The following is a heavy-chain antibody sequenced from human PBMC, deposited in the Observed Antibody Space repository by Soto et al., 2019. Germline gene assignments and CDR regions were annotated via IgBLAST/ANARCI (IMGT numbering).Heavy chain of an antibody. CDR2: ISSSSSYI. J-gene: IGHJ4*02. D-gene: IGHD5-18*01. Sequence: EVQLVESGGGLVKHGGSLRLSCAASGFTFSSYSMNWVRHAPGKGLEWVSSISSSSSYIYYADSVKGRFTISRDNAKNSLYLQMNSLRAEDTAVYYCARDQPGYSYGYGLGYWGQGTLVTVSS. CDR1: GFTFSSYS. CDR3: ARDQPGYSYGYGLGY. V-gene: IGHV3-21*01.